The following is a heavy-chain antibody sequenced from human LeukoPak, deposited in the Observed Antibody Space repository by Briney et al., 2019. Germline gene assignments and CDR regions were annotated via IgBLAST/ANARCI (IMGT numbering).Heavy chain of an antibody. CDR2: IRYDGSNK. V-gene: IGHV3-30*02. CDR3: AKDRLIEGATTGFDY. Sequence: GGSLRLSCAASGFTFSSYGMHWVRQAPGKGLEWVAFIRYDGSNKYYADSVKGRFTISRDNSKNTLYLQMNSLRAEDTAVYYCAKDRLIEGATTGFDYWGQGTLVTVSS. J-gene: IGHJ4*02. CDR1: GFTFSSYG. D-gene: IGHD1-26*01.